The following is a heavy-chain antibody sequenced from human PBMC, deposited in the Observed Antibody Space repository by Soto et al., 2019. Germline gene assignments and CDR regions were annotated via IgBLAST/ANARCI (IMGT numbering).Heavy chain of an antibody. CDR2: SSATGAGT. D-gene: IGHD1-7*01. V-gene: IGHV3-23*01. J-gene: IGHJ4*02. CDR3: AKDRRAGGNYGFYYDF. CDR1: GFTFSSYG. Sequence: EVQLLESGGGLVQPGGSLRLSCAASGFTFSSYGMTWVRQAPGKGLEWVSFSSATGAGTYYAASVTGRFTISRDNSKNTLYLQMTSLRADYTAVYYCAKDRRAGGNYGFYYDFWGQGALVIVSS.